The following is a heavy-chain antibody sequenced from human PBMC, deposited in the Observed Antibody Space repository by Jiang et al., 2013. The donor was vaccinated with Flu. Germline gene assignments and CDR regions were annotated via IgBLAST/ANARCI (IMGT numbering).Heavy chain of an antibody. CDR2: ISAYNGNT. CDR3: ARDLATVVMNYYYYGMDV. V-gene: IGHV1-18*04. J-gene: IGHJ6*02. D-gene: IGHD4-23*01. CDR1: GYTFTSYG. Sequence: SGAEVKKPGASVKVSCKASGYTFTSYGISWVRQAPGQGLEWMGWISAYNGNTNYAQKLQGRVTMTTDTSTSTAYMELRSLRSDDTAVYYCARDLATVVMNYYYYGMDVWGQGTTVTVSS.